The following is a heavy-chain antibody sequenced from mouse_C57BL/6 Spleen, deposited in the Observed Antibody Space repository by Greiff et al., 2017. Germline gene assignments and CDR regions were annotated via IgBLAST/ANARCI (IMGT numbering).Heavy chain of an antibody. CDR1: GYTFTGYW. J-gene: IGHJ1*03. D-gene: IGHD1-1*01. Sequence: VQLQQSGAELMKPGASVKLSCKATGYTFTGYWIEWVKQRPGHGLEWIGEILPGSGSTNDNEKFKGKATFTADTSSNTAYMQLSSLTTEDSAIYYCARGYYGSSYFDVWGTGTTVTVSS. V-gene: IGHV1-9*01. CDR3: ARGYYGSSYFDV. CDR2: ILPGSGST.